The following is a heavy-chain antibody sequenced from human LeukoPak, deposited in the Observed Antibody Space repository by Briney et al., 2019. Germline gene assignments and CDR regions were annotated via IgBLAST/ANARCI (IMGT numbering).Heavy chain of an antibody. CDR3: ARDTEDRGEY. CDR2: IYSGGST. CDR1: GFTVSSNY. V-gene: IGHV3-66*01. J-gene: IGHJ4*02. D-gene: IGHD3-16*01. Sequence: GGSLRVSCAASGFTVSSNYMSWVRQAPGKGLEWVSVIYSGGSTYYADSVKGRFTISRDNSKNTLYLQMNSLRAEDTAVYYCARDTEDRGEYWGQGTLVTVSS.